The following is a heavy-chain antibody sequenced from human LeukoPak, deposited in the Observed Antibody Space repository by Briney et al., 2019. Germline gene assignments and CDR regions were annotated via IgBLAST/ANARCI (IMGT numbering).Heavy chain of an antibody. CDR3: ARDLQRYYYGSGSHYFDY. CDR2: ISAYNGNT. D-gene: IGHD3-10*01. Sequence: PWASVKVSCKASGYTFTSYGISWVRQAPGQGLEWMGWISAYNGNTNYAQKLQGRVTMTTDTSTSTAYMELRSLRSDDTAVYYCARDLQRYYYGSGSHYFDYWGQGTLVTVSS. CDR1: GYTFTSYG. V-gene: IGHV1-18*01. J-gene: IGHJ4*02.